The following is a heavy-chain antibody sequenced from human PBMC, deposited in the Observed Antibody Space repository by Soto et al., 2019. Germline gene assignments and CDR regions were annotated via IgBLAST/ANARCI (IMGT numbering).Heavy chain of an antibody. J-gene: IGHJ5*02. V-gene: IGHV3-23*01. Sequence: XVSLRLSCAASGFTFSSYAMSWVRQAPGKGLEWVSAISGSGGSTYYADSVKGRFTISRDNSKNTLYLQMNSLRAEDTAVYYCAKVTSATGITNWFDPWGQGTLVTVSS. D-gene: IGHD3-10*01. CDR2: ISGSGGST. CDR3: AKVTSATGITNWFDP. CDR1: GFTFSSYA.